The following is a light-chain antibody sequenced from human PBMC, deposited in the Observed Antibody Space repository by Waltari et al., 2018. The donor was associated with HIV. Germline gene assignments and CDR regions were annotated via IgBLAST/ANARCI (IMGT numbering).Light chain of an antibody. Sequence: SYDLTQPPSVSVSPGQTARITCSGDGLPDKYIYWYQQRSGPAPVLIIYQDNKRPPGIPEGFSASSSGTMAILRRSGAQVEEEADYYCYSTDSSGNFFGGGTKLTVL. J-gene: IGLJ2*01. V-gene: IGLV3-10*01. CDR2: QDN. CDR3: YSTDSSGNF. CDR1: GLPDKY.